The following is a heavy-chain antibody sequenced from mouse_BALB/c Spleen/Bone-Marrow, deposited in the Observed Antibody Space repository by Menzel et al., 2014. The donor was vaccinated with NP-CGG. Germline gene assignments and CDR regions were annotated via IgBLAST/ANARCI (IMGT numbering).Heavy chain of an antibody. Sequence: EVHLVESGGGLVQPGGSLKLSCAASGFDFSGFWMSWVRQAPGRGLEWIGEINPDSNTINYSPSLKDKFIISRDNAKNTLYLQMSEVRSEDTALYYCARLGYYGSFAYWGQGTLVTVSA. CDR1: GFDFSGFW. V-gene: IGHV4-1*02. D-gene: IGHD1-2*01. CDR3: ARLGYYGSFAY. CDR2: INPDSNTI. J-gene: IGHJ3*01.